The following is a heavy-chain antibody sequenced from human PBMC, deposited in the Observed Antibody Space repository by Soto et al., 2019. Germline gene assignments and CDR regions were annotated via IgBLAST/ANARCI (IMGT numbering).Heavy chain of an antibody. CDR1: GGSISSGGYY. J-gene: IGHJ5*02. Sequence: QVQLQESGPGLVKPSQTPSLTCTVSGGSISSGGYYWSWIRQHPGKGLEWIGYIYYSGSTYYNPSLKSRVTISVDTSKNQFSLKLSSVTAADTAVYYCARGWWIAAACTWFDPWGQGTLVTVSS. V-gene: IGHV4-31*03. D-gene: IGHD6-13*01. CDR2: IYYSGST. CDR3: ARGWWIAAACTWFDP.